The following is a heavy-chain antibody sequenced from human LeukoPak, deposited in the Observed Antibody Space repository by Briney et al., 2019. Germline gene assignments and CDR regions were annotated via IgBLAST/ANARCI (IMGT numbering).Heavy chain of an antibody. Sequence: ASETLSLTCAVYGGSFSGYYWSWIRQPPGKGLEWTGEINHSGSTNYNPSLKSRVTISVDTSKNQFSLKLSSVTAADTAVYYCARAARGNDYWGQGTLVTVSS. CDR1: GGSFSGYY. CDR3: ARAARGNDY. J-gene: IGHJ4*02. V-gene: IGHV4-34*01. CDR2: INHSGST. D-gene: IGHD3-16*01.